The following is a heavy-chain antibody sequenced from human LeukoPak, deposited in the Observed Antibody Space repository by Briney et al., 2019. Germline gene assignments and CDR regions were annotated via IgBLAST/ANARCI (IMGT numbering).Heavy chain of an antibody. D-gene: IGHD5-12*01. CDR2: IYYTGNT. Sequence: SETLSLTCTVSGGSVSNSSYYWVWIRQPPGKGLECIGAIYYTGNTYYNPSLKSRVSISVDTSNNHFSLTLSSVTAADTAVYYCARVEDSGYDYRGWFDPWGQGTLVTVSS. J-gene: IGHJ5*02. V-gene: IGHV4-39*07. CDR3: ARVEDSGYDYRGWFDP. CDR1: GGSVSNSSYY.